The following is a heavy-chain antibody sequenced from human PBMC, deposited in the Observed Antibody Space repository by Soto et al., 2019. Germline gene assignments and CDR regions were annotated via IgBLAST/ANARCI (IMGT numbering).Heavy chain of an antibody. CDR1: GGTFSSYA. D-gene: IGHD3-22*01. J-gene: IGHJ3*02. V-gene: IGHV1-18*01. Sequence: GASVKVSCKASGGTFSSYAISWVRQAPGQGLEWMGWIGTYYLNTSYAQKLQGRVTMTADTSTSTAYMELRSLRSDDTAVYYCARDPGPFDYSSGDLFNIWGQGTKVTVSS. CDR3: ARDPGPFDYSSGDLFNI. CDR2: IGTYYLNT.